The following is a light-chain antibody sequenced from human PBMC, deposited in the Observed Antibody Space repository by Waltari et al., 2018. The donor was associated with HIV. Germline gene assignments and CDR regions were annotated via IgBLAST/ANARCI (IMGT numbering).Light chain of an antibody. V-gene: IGKV3-20*01. CDR2: GAS. CDR3: QQYGNSRWT. Sequence: EIVLTQSPGTLSLSPGERATLSCRASQSVTSSYLAWYQQRPGQAPRLLIYGASSRATGIPDSFSGSGSGTDFTLTISRLEPEDFVVYYCQQYGNSRWTFGQGTKVEIK. CDR1: QSVTSSY. J-gene: IGKJ1*01.